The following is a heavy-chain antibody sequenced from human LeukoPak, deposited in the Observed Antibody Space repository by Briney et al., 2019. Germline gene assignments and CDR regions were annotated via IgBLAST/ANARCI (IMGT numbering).Heavy chain of an antibody. CDR3: ARSPGGGFDI. D-gene: IGHD2-15*01. V-gene: IGHV4-59*01. J-gene: IGHJ3*02. CDR2: IYYSGTT. CDR1: GGSITNFY. Sequence: SETLSLTCTVSGGSITNFYGGWIRQSPGKGLELIGYIYYSGTTIYSPSLKSRVSISVDTSKKQFSLKLSSVTAADTAVYYCARSPGGGFDIWGQGTMVTVSS.